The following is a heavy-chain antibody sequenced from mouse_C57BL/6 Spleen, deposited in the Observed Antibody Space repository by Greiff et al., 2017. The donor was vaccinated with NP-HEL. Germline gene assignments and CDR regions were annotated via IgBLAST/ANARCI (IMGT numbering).Heavy chain of an antibody. CDR1: GFTFSDYY. D-gene: IGHD2-4*01. CDR2: INYDGSST. Sequence: EVQRVESEGGLVQPGSSMKLSCTASGFTFSDYYMAWVRQVPEKGLEWVANINYDGSSTYYLDSLKSRFVISRDNAKNILYLQMSSLKSEDTATYYCARVFDYPPYWYFDVWGTGTTVTVSS. CDR3: ARVFDYPPYWYFDV. V-gene: IGHV5-16*01. J-gene: IGHJ1*03.